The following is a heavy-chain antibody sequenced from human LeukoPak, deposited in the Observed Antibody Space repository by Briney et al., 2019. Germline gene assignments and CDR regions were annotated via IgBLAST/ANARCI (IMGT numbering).Heavy chain of an antibody. D-gene: IGHD2/OR15-2a*01. Sequence: GGSLRFSCAASGFTFSSYEMNWVRQAPGKGLEWISYITGSGDTIHYADSVKGRFTISRDNAKNSLYLQMDSLRADDTAVYYCARERTTIVSGTTIGAYWGQGTLVTVSS. J-gene: IGHJ4*02. CDR3: ARERTTIVSGTTIGAY. V-gene: IGHV3-48*03. CDR1: GFTFSSYE. CDR2: ITGSGDTI.